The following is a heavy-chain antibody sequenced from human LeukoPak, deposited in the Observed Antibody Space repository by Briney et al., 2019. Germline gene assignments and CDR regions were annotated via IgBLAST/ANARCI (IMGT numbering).Heavy chain of an antibody. CDR1: GGTFINYA. J-gene: IGHJ4*02. Sequence: ASVKVSCKASGGTFINYAISWVRQAPGQGLEWMGGIIPIFGTANYAQKFQGRVTITADESTSTAYMELSSLRSEDTAVYYCAKPVGYCSSTSCSEYYFDYWGQGTLVTVSS. V-gene: IGHV1-69*13. D-gene: IGHD2-2*01. CDR2: IIPIFGTA. CDR3: AKPVGYCSSTSCSEYYFDY.